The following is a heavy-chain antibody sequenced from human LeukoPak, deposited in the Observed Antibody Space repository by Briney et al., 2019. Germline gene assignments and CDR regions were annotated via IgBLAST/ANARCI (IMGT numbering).Heavy chain of an antibody. CDR3: ARDKGVEKDIVVVPAAPFDY. CDR1: GFTFSSYS. D-gene: IGHD2-2*01. V-gene: IGHV3-21*01. Sequence: GGSLRLSCAASGFTFSSYSMNWVRQAPGKGLEWVSSISSSSSYIYYADSVKGRFTISRDNAKNSLYLQMNSLRAEDTAVYYCARDKGVEKDIVVVPAAPFDYWGQGTLVTVSS. J-gene: IGHJ4*02. CDR2: ISSSSSYI.